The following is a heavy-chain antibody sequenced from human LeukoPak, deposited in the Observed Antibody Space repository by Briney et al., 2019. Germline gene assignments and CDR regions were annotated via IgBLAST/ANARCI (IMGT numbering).Heavy chain of an antibody. V-gene: IGHV1-2*02. D-gene: IGHD3-3*01. Sequence: ASLKLSCTASGYTFTGYYMHWVRQPPGQGLEWMGWINPNSGGTNYAPNIQGRVTMTRDTSTSTAYMQMSRLRSDDTAVYAVAIGGLYYDFWSGCHFFDPWGKGTLVTVSS. CDR3: AIGGLYYDFWSGCHFFDP. CDR2: INPNSGGT. J-gene: IGHJ5*01. CDR1: GYTFTGYY.